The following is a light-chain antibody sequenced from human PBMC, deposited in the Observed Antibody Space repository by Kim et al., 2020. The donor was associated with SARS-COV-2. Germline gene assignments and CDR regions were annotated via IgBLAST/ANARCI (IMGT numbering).Light chain of an antibody. CDR3: QSYDSSNHVI. V-gene: IGLV6-57*04. CDR1: SGSIASNY. J-gene: IGLJ2*01. Sequence: NFMLTQPHSVSESPGKTVTISCTRSSGSIASNYVQWYQQRPGSAPTSVIYEDNRRPSGVPDRFSGSIDRSSNSASLTIYGLKTEDEADYYCQSYDSSNHVIFGGGTQLTVL. CDR2: EDN.